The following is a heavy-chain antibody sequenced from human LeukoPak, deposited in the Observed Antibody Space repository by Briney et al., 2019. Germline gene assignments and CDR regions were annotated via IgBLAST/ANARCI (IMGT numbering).Heavy chain of an antibody. CDR3: AKDRVDTAVDAFDI. CDR1: GFTFSSYG. D-gene: IGHD5-18*01. Sequence: LTGGSLRLSCAASGFTFSSYGMTWVRQAPGKGLEWVSYISSSSSTIYYADSVKGRFTTSRDNAKNSLYLQMNSLRAEDTAVYYCAKDRVDTAVDAFDIWGQGTMVTVSS. J-gene: IGHJ3*02. CDR2: ISSSSSTI. V-gene: IGHV3-48*01.